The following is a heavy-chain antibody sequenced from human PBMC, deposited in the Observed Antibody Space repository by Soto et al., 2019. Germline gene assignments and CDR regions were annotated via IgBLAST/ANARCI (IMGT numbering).Heavy chain of an antibody. CDR1: GYTFTHHG. J-gene: IGHJ6*02. D-gene: IGHD2-21*01. V-gene: IGHV1-18*01. Sequence: QVQLVQSRTEVKTPGASVKVSCMASGYTFTHHGISWVRQAPGQGPEWMGWISCYNGDTKYAQNFQGRVTLTTDTSTSTAYMELRSLRSDDTSVYYCARGDSLDVWGQGTTVTVSS. CDR3: ARGDSLDV. CDR2: ISCYNGDT.